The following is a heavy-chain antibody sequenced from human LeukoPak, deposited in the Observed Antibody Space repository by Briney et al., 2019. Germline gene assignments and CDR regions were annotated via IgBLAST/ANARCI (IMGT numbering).Heavy chain of an antibody. J-gene: IGHJ3*02. D-gene: IGHD3-10*01. CDR1: GFTFSSYG. V-gene: IGHV3-33*01. CDR3: AREGSFGEFHDAFDI. CDR2: IWYDGSNK. Sequence: GGSLRLSCAASGFTFSSYGMHWVRQAPGKGLEWVAVIWYDGSNKYYADSVKGRFTISRDNSKNTLYLQMNSLRAEDTAVYYCAREGSFGEFHDAFDIWGQGIMVTVSS.